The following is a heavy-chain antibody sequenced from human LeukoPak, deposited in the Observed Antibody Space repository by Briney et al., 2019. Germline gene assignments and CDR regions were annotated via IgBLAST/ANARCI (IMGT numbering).Heavy chain of an antibody. CDR1: GFTFTSYA. J-gene: IGHJ4*02. V-gene: IGHV3-23*01. D-gene: IGHD1-26*01. CDR3: AKGIIYVLGVDY. Sequence: GGSLRLSCAASGFTFTSYAMSCVRQAPGKGLEWVSAISGSGGSTYYADSVKGRFTISRDNSKNTLYLQINRMRAEDTAVYYCAKGIIYVLGVDYWGQGTLVTVSS. CDR2: ISGSGGST.